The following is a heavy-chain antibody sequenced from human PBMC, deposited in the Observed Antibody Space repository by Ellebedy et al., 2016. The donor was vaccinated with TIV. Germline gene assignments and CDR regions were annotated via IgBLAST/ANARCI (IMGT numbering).Heavy chain of an antibody. CDR1: GIRICPYW. CDR2: IHPDGSDI. Sequence: PGGSLRLSCAVSGIRICPYWMSWVRQAPGKGLEWVANIHPDGSDIHYVDSVKGRFTISRNNARNSLDLQMNSLRAEDTAVYYCARGGRADYWGQGTLVTVSS. V-gene: IGHV3-7*03. D-gene: IGHD3-10*01. CDR3: ARGGRADY. J-gene: IGHJ4*02.